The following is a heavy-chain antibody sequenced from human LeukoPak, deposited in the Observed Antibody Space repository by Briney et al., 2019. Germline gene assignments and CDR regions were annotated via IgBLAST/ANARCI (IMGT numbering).Heavy chain of an antibody. V-gene: IGHV4-34*01. J-gene: IGHJ4*02. CDR1: GGSFSGYY. Sequence: SETLSLTCAVYGGSFSGYYWSWIRQPPGKGLEWIGEINHSGSTNYNPSLKSRVTISVDTSKNQFSLKLSSVTAADTAVYYCARAGDCSSTSCYPGRPSDYWGQGTLVTVSS. CDR2: INHSGST. D-gene: IGHD2-2*01. CDR3: ARAGDCSSTSCYPGRPSDY.